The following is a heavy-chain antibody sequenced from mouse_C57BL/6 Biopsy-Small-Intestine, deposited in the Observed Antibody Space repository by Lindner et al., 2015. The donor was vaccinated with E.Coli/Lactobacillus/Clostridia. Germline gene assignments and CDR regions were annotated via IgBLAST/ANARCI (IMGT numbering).Heavy chain of an antibody. D-gene: IGHD2-4*01. CDR3: ARGRYDYDTLSY. CDR1: GYTFTNYW. CDR2: IYPGGSYI. V-gene: IGHV1-63*01. J-gene: IGHJ3*01. Sequence: VQLQESGAELVRPGTSVKMSCKASGYTFTNYWIGWAKQRPGHGLEWIGDIYPGGSYINYNEKFKVKATLTADKSSSTAYMQLKSLTSEDSAVYYCARGRYDYDTLSYWGQGTLVTVSA.